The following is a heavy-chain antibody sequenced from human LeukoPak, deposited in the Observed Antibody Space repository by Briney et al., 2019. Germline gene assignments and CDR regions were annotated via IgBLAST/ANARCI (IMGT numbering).Heavy chain of an antibody. CDR2: ISAYNGNT. CDR1: GYTFTGYY. J-gene: IGHJ4*02. Sequence: ASVKVSCKASGYTFTGYYMHWVRQAPGQGLEWMGWISAYNGNTNYAQKLQGRVTMTTDTSTSTAYMELRSLRSDDTAVYYCARTCSSSSCYMVHWGQGTLVTVSS. V-gene: IGHV1-18*04. D-gene: IGHD2-2*02. CDR3: ARTCSSSSCYMVH.